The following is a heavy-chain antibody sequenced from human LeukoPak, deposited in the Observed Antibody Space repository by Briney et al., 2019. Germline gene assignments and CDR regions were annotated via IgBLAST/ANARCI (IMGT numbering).Heavy chain of an antibody. CDR2: ISSSGTTI. CDR1: GFTLSSYE. CDR3: ARDQSSSWYVWFDP. V-gene: IGHV3-48*03. Sequence: GGSLRLSCTASGFTLSSYEMNWVRQAPGKGLEWVSYISSSGTTIYYADFVKGRFSISRDNAKNSLYLQMNSLRAEDTAVYYCARDQSSSWYVWFDPWGQGTLVTVSS. D-gene: IGHD6-13*01. J-gene: IGHJ5*02.